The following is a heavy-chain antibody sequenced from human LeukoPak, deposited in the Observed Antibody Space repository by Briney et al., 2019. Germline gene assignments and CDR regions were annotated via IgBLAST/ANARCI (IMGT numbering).Heavy chain of an antibody. V-gene: IGHV4-61*02. D-gene: IGHD6-13*01. CDR2: IYTSGST. CDR1: GGSISSGSYY. Sequence: SQTLSLTCTVSGGSISSGSYYWSWIRQPAGKGLEWIGRIYTSGSTNYNPSLKSRVTISVDTSKNQFSLKLSSVTAADTAVYYCASSEYSSSRREIQPWGQGTLVTVSS. CDR3: ASSEYSSSRREIQP. J-gene: IGHJ1*01.